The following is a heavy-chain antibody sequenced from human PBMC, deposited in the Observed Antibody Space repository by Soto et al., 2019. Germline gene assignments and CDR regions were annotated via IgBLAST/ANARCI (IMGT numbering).Heavy chain of an antibody. CDR1: GFTFSGSY. D-gene: IGHD6-19*01. Sequence: GGSLRLSCAASGFTFSGSYVSWIRQAPGRGLEWLSYISPSGTNIYYADSVKGRFTMSRDNAKNSLFLQMNSLRAEDAAVYYCARDKRSGWPFIDNWGQGTLVTVSS. J-gene: IGHJ4*02. V-gene: IGHV3-11*01. CDR3: ARDKRSGWPFIDN. CDR2: ISPSGTNI.